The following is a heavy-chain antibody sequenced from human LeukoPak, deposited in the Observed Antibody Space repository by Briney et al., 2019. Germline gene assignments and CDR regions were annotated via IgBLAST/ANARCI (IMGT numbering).Heavy chain of an antibody. V-gene: IGHV3-33*01. CDR3: GRDGWVFTVREMGGFDD. D-gene: IGHD5-24*01. CDR2: IWYDGSKK. Sequence: GRSLRLSCAASGFTFSSYGMHWVRQAPGKGLEWVADIWYDGSKKYYADSVKGRFTISRDNSKNTLYLQMNSMGAEDKAVYYCGRDGWVFTVREMGGFDDWGKGSWSPFRQ. CDR1: GFTFSSYG. J-gene: IGHJ4*02.